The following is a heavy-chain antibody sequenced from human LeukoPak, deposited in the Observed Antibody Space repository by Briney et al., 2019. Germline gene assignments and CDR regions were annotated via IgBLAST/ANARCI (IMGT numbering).Heavy chain of an antibody. V-gene: IGHV3-21*01. Sequence: GGSLRLSCAASGFTFSSYSMNWVRQAPGKGLEWVSSISSSSSYIYYADSLKGRFTISRDNAKNSLYLQMNSLRAEDTAVYYCAREDSGYTYGTNGYWGQGTLVTVSS. CDR1: GFTFSSYS. D-gene: IGHD5-18*01. CDR3: AREDSGYTYGTNGY. J-gene: IGHJ4*02. CDR2: ISSSSSYI.